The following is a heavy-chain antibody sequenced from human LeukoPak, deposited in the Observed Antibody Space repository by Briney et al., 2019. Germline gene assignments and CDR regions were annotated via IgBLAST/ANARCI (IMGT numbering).Heavy chain of an antibody. D-gene: IGHD5-18*01. J-gene: IGHJ4*02. CDR3: AVKDRGYSYGYASV. Sequence: GGSLRLFCAASGFTFSSYAMSWVRQAPGKGLEWVSAISGSGGSTYYADSVKGRFTISRDNSKNTPYLQMNSLRAEDTAVYYCAVKDRGYSYGYASVWGQGTLVTVSS. CDR1: GFTFSSYA. CDR2: ISGSGGST. V-gene: IGHV3-23*01.